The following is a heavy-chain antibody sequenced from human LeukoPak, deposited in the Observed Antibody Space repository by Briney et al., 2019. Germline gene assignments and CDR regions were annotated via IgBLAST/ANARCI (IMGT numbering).Heavy chain of an antibody. CDR1: GYSFTSYW. CDR2: NYPGDSDT. V-gene: IGHV5-51*01. CDR3: ARRLLGLDAEGNWFDL. J-gene: IGHJ5*01. D-gene: IGHD4-17*01. Sequence: PGESQKISYKGSGYSFTSYWIGWVRQMPGKGLEWIVINYPGDSDTRYSPSFQGQVTISAAKSISTSFLPWSRLNAADTVNYYAARRLLGLDAEGNWFDLWGKGTLVTVSS.